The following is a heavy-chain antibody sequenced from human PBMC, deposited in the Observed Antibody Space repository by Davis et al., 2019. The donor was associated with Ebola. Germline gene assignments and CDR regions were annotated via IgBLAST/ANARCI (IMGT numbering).Heavy chain of an antibody. CDR2: IWYDGSNK. J-gene: IGHJ4*02. V-gene: IGHV3-33*06. Sequence: GESLKISCAASGFTFSSYGMHWVRQAPGKGLEWVAVIWYDGSNKYYADSVKGRFTISRDNSKNTLYLQMNSLRAEDTAVYYCAKDGEYGDFTKYFDYWGQGTLVTVSS. D-gene: IGHD4-17*01. CDR1: GFTFSSYG. CDR3: AKDGEYGDFTKYFDY.